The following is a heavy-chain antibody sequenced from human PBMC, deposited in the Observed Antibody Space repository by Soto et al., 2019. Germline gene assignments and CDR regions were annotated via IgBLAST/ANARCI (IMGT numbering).Heavy chain of an antibody. J-gene: IGHJ6*02. CDR3: ARAAGIMTRGFHGMDV. D-gene: IGHD3-10*01. CDR1: GFAFSSYE. CDR2: ISSTASTI. V-gene: IGHV3-48*03. Sequence: VGSLRLSCAASGFAFSSYEMNWVRQSPGKGLEWLSYISSTASTIHYADSVKGRFTISRDNANNSVYLQMNSLTADDSAVYYCARAAGIMTRGFHGMDVWGQGTTVTVSS.